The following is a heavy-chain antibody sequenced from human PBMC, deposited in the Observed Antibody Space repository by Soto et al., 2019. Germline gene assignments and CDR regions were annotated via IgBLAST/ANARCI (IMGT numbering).Heavy chain of an antibody. V-gene: IGHV4-39*01. J-gene: IGHJ6*03. Sequence: QLQLQESGPGLVKPSETLSLTCTVSGGSISSSSYYWGWIRQPPGKGLEWIGSIYYCGSTYYNPSLKSRVTIPVDASKTQFSLKLISVTAADTAVYYCARQGYDILTGYPIPYYYYYMDVWGKGTTVTVSS. CDR2: IYYCGST. CDR1: GGSISSSSYY. D-gene: IGHD3-9*01. CDR3: ARQGYDILTGYPIPYYYYYMDV.